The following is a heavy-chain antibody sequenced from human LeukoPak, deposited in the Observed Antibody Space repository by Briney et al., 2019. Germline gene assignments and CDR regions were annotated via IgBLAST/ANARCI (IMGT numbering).Heavy chain of an antibody. CDR2: VYPKSGAT. Sequence: GASVKVSCKASGYTFSDSYMHWVRQAPGQGLEWMGRVYPKSGATLYAQKFQGRVTLTTDTSVSTAYMELSSLGSDDPAVYYSTRTGGHDYWGQGTRVIVSS. CDR3: TRTGGHDY. V-gene: IGHV1-2*02. J-gene: IGHJ4*02. CDR1: GYTFSDSY. D-gene: IGHD2-8*02.